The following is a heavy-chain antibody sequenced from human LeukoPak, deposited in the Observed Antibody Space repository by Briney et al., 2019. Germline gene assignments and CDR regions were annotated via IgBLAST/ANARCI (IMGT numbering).Heavy chain of an antibody. CDR1: GGSISSSSYY. J-gene: IGHJ4*02. Sequence: SETLSLTCTVSGGSISSSSYYWGWIRQPPGKGLEWIGSIYYSGSTYYNPSLKSRVTISVDTSKNQFSLKLSSVTAADTAVYYCARDRSGYQFDYWGQGTLVTVSS. CDR2: IYYSGST. V-gene: IGHV4-39*07. CDR3: ARDRSGYQFDY. D-gene: IGHD3-3*01.